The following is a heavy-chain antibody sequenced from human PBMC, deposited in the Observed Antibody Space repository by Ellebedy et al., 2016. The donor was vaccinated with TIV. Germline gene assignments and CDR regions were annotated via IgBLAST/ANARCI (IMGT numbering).Heavy chain of an antibody. J-gene: IGHJ4*02. D-gene: IGHD3-10*01. CDR1: GFTFRSHR. Sequence: GGSLRLSXVASGFTFRSHRIYWVRQAPSKGLEWVAVISSDGSNKYYADSVKGRFTISRDNSKNTLYLQMNSLRTDDMAVYYCARGGSSGSSDYWGQGTLVTVSS. V-gene: IGHV3-30*03. CDR2: ISSDGSNK. CDR3: ARGGSSGSSDY.